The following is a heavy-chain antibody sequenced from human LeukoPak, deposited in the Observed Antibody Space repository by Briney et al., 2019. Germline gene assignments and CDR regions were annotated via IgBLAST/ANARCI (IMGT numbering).Heavy chain of an antibody. J-gene: IGHJ4*02. CDR3: ARAVTMVRGVIITPVHYFDY. Sequence: SETLSLTCTVSGGSISSGGYYWSWIRQPPGKGLEWIGYIYHSGSTYYNPSLKSRVTISVDRSKNQFSLKLSSVTAADTAVYYCARAVTMVRGVIITPVHYFDYWGQGTLVTVSS. CDR1: GGSISSGGYY. V-gene: IGHV4-30-2*01. D-gene: IGHD3-10*01. CDR2: IYHSGST.